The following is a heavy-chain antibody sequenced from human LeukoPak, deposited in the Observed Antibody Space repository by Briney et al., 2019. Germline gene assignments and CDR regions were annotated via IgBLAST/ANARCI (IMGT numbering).Heavy chain of an antibody. Sequence: GESLKISCKGSGYSFTSYWIGWVRQMPGKGLEWMGIIYPGDSDTRYSPSFQGQVTISADKSISTAYLQWSSLKASDTAMYYCARSYYYAGDTGGGAPVIDYWGQGTLVTVSS. V-gene: IGHV5-51*01. CDR3: ARSYYYAGDTGGGAPVIDY. CDR2: IYPGDSDT. J-gene: IGHJ4*02. CDR1: GYSFTSYW. D-gene: IGHD3-10*01.